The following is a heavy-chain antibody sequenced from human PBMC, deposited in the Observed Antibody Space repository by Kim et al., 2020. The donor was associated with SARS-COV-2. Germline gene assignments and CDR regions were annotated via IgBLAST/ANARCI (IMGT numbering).Heavy chain of an antibody. Sequence: ASVKVSCKASGYTFTSYGISWVRQAPGQGLEWMGWISAYNGNTNYAQKLQGRVTMTTDTSTSTAYMELRSLRSDDTAVYYCARSFNLGGNSYYYYYGMDVWGQGTTVTVSS. D-gene: IGHD2-21*02. V-gene: IGHV1-18*01. CDR1: GYTFTSYG. CDR2: ISAYNGNT. CDR3: ARSFNLGGNSYYYYYGMDV. J-gene: IGHJ6*02.